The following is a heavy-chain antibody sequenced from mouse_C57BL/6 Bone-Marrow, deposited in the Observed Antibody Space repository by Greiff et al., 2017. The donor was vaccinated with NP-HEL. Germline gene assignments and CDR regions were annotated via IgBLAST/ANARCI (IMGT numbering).Heavy chain of an antibody. CDR1: GYTFTSYW. V-gene: IGHV1-72*01. D-gene: IGHD2-4*01. CDR3: ARALRRGVYYAMDY. J-gene: IGHJ4*01. Sequence: QVHVKQPGAELVKPGASVKLSCKASGYTFTSYWMHWVKQRPGRGLEWIGRIDPNSGGTKYNEKFKSKATLTVDKPSSTAYMQLSSLTSEDSAVYYCARALRRGVYYAMDYWGQGTSVTVSS. CDR2: IDPNSGGT.